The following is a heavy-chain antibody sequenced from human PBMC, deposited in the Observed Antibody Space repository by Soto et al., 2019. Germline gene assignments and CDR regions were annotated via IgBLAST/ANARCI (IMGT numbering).Heavy chain of an antibody. CDR1: GYSFTSYW. D-gene: IGHD2-8*01. CDR2: IDPSDSYT. CDR3: ARPACTNGVCYSMDV. V-gene: IGHV5-10-1*01. Sequence: GESLKISCKGCGYSFTSYWISWVRQMPGKGLEWMGRIDPSDSYTNYSPSFQGHVTISADKSISTAYLQWSSLKASDTAMYYCARPACTNGVCYSMDVWGQGTTVTVSS. J-gene: IGHJ6*02.